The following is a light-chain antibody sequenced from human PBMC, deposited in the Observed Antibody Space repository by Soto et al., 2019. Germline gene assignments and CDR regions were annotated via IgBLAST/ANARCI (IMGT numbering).Light chain of an antibody. CDR3: MQGTHWPLT. J-gene: IGKJ5*01. Sequence: DVVVTQSPLSLPVTLGQPASISCRSSQSLVYSDGNTYLNWFHQRPGQSPRRLIFKVSSRDYGVPDRFSGSGSGTDFTLRISRVEAEDVGVYYCMQGTHWPLTFGQGTRLEIK. CDR1: QSLVYSDGNTY. CDR2: KVS. V-gene: IGKV2-30*01.